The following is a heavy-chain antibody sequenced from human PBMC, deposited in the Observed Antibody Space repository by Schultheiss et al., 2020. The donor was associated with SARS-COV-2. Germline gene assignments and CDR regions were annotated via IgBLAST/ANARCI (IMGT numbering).Heavy chain of an antibody. CDR2: IYYSGST. Sequence: SETLSLTCTVSGGSISSSSYYWGWIRQPPGKGLEWIGYIYYSGSTNYNPSLKSRVTISVDTSKNQFSLKLSSVTAADTAVYYCARRSSYGLDYWGQGTLVTVSS. D-gene: IGHD4-17*01. V-gene: IGHV4-61*05. CDR3: ARRSSYGLDY. J-gene: IGHJ4*02. CDR1: GGSISSSSYY.